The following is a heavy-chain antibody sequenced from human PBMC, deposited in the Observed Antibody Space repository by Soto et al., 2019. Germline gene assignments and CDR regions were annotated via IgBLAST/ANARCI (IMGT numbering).Heavy chain of an antibody. CDR1: GGSISSSSYY. V-gene: IGHV4-61*01. D-gene: IGHD2-2*01. Sequence: SETLSLTCTVSGGSISSSSYYWSWIRQPPGKGLEWIGYIYYSGSTNYNPSLKSRVTISVDTSKNQFSLKLSSVTAADTAVYYCARILGGYCSSTSCYDWFDPWGQGTLVTVSS. CDR3: ARILGGYCSSTSCYDWFDP. CDR2: IYYSGST. J-gene: IGHJ5*02.